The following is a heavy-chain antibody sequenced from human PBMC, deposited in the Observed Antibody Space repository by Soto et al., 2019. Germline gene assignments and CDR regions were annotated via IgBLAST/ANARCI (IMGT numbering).Heavy chain of an antibody. J-gene: IGHJ5*02. Sequence: QVQLVQSGAEVKKPGSSVKVSCKASGGTFSSYAISWVRQAPGQGLEWMGGIIPIFGTANYAQKFQGRVTITADESTSTAYMEPSSLRSEDTAVYYCARWEGYCSSTSCPGENWFDPWGQGTLVTVSS. V-gene: IGHV1-69*01. CDR3: ARWEGYCSSTSCPGENWFDP. D-gene: IGHD2-2*01. CDR1: GGTFSSYA. CDR2: IIPIFGTA.